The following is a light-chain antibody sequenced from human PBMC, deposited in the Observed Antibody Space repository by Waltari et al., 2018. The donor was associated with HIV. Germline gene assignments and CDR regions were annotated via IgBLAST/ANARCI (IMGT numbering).Light chain of an antibody. V-gene: IGKV4-1*01. J-gene: IGKJ1*01. Sequence: DIVMTQSPESLAVSLGERAIINCKSSQSVLYRSTNRNYLAWYQQKAGQPPKLLIDWASNRESGVPDRFSGSGSGTDFTLTISSLQAEDVAVYYCQQYFSTPKTFGPGTKVEIK. CDR2: WAS. CDR1: QSVLYRSTNRNY. CDR3: QQYFSTPKT.